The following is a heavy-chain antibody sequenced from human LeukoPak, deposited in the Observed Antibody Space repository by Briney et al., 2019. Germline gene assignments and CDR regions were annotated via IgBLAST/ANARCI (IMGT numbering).Heavy chain of an antibody. D-gene: IGHD6-13*01. CDR2: ISSSSSYI. V-gene: IGHV3-21*01. CDR3: ARDGAAAGTSDY. Sequence: GALGPFRSSSGFPLRWFWIDWVRQGPGEGVGWVSSISSSSSYIYYADSVKGRFTISRDNAKNSLYLQMNSLRAEDTAVYYCARDGAAAGTSDYWGQGTLVTVSS. CDR1: GFPLRWFW. J-gene: IGHJ4*02.